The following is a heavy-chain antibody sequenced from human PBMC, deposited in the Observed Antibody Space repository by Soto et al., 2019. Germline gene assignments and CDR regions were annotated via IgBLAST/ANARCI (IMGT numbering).Heavy chain of an antibody. D-gene: IGHD4-4*01. V-gene: IGHV4-30-4*01. CDR2: IYYSGST. CDR1: GGSISSGDYY. Sequence: SETLSLTCTVSGGSISSGDYYWSWFRQPPGKGLEWIGYIYYSGSTYYNPSLKSRVTISVDTSKNQFSLKLTSVTAADTAVYYCARETTLNAYFDYWGRGTLVTVSS. CDR3: ARETTLNAYFDY. J-gene: IGHJ4*02.